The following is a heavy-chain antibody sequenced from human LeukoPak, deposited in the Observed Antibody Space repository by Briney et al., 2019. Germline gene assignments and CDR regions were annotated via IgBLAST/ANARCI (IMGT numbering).Heavy chain of an antibody. Sequence: SETLSLTCTVSGGSISSYYWSWIRQPPGKGLEWIGYIYYSGSTNYNPSLRSRVTISVDTSKNQFSLKLSSVTAADTAVYYCARSGLVATGDYYMDVWGKGTTVTVSS. J-gene: IGHJ6*03. CDR1: GGSISSYY. D-gene: IGHD3/OR15-3a*01. CDR2: IYYSGST. V-gene: IGHV4-59*01. CDR3: ARSGLVATGDYYMDV.